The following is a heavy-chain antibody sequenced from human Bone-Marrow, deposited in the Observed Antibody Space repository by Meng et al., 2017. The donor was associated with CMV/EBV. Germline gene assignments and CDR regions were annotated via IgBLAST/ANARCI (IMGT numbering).Heavy chain of an antibody. Sequence: GESLKISCAASGFTFSSYWMTWVRQAPGKGLEWVANINQEGSEKYYVDSVKGRITISRDNDEKSLFLQMSSLRAEDTGVYFCARGGATQVRTYGMDVCGQGTTVTVSS. D-gene: IGHD5-24*01. CDR2: INQEGSEK. V-gene: IGHV3-7*01. CDR3: ARGGATQVRTYGMDV. CDR1: GFTFSSYW. J-gene: IGHJ6*01.